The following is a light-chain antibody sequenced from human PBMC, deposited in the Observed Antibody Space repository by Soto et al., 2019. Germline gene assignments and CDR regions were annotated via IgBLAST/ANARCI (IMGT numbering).Light chain of an antibody. CDR3: SSYAGSNNVV. Sequence: QSALTQPPSASGSPGQSVTISCTGTSSDVGGYNYVSWYQQHPGKAPKLVIYEVTKRPSGVPDRFSGSKSGNTASLTVSGLQAEDEADYYCSSYAGSNNVVFGVGTKVTVL. J-gene: IGLJ2*01. V-gene: IGLV2-8*01. CDR2: EVT. CDR1: SSDVGGYNY.